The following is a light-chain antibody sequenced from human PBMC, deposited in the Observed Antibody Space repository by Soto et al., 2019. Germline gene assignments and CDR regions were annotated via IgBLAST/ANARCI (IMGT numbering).Light chain of an antibody. Sequence: DIQRTQSPSSLSASVGARVTITCQASQDINNYVNWYQQKPGKAPKLLIFDASTLKTGVPSRFSGSGAGTDLSFINSSLQPEDIATYYYQQSNDLFSFGQGTRLEIK. J-gene: IGKJ5*01. CDR3: QQSNDLFS. V-gene: IGKV1-33*01. CDR2: DAS. CDR1: QDINNY.